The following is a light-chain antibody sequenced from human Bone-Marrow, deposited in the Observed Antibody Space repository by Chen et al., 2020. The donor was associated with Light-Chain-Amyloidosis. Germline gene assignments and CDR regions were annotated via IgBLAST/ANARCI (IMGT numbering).Light chain of an antibody. V-gene: IGKV3-20*01. Sequence: EFVLTQSPGPLSLSPGEGATLSCRASQTISSNYLTWYQQKFGQAPRLLIYGSSSRATGIPDRFTGSGSGTDFTLTINRLEPEDFAMYYCQQYGTSPLTFGGGTKVEIK. J-gene: IGKJ4*01. CDR2: GSS. CDR1: QTISSNY. CDR3: QQYGTSPLT.